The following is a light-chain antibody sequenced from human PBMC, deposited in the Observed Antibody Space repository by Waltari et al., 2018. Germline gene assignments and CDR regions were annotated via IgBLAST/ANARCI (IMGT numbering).Light chain of an antibody. J-gene: IGLJ3*02. CDR3: GSYAGSKILL. CDR2: AVT. CDR1: SSDVGIYDY. V-gene: IGLV2-8*01. Sequence: QSALTQPPSASGSPGQSVTISCTGTSSDVGIYDYVSWYQQRPGKAPKPIIDAVTARPSGGPDRFSGSHAGNTASLTVVGLQTEDEGTYYCGSYAGSKILLFGGGTELTVL.